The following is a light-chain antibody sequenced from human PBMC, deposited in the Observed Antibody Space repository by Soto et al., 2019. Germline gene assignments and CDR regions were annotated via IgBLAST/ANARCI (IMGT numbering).Light chain of an antibody. CDR2: EVS. CDR1: SSDVGGYNY. CDR3: SSYTSSSTLGV. Sequence: QSALTQPASVSGSPGQSITISCTGTSSDVGGYNYVSWYQQHPGKAPKLIIYEVSNRPSGVSNRFSGSKSGNTASLTISGLQAEYEADYYCSSYTSSSTLGVFGTGTKLTVL. J-gene: IGLJ1*01. V-gene: IGLV2-14*01.